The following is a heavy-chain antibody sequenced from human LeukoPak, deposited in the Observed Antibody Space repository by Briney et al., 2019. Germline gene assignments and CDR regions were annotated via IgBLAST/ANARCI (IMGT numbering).Heavy chain of an antibody. J-gene: IGHJ4*02. CDR1: GITFSDAW. V-gene: IGHV3-72*01. D-gene: IGHD3-22*01. CDR2: SLKKAESYTT. CDR3: ARASVYAYFVS. Sequence: PGGSLRLSCVASGITFSDAWMSWVRQAPGKGLEWVGRSLKKAESYTTDYAASVKGRFSISRDDSKNSLYLQMSSLKAEDTALYFCARASVYAYFVSWGQGTPVTVSS.